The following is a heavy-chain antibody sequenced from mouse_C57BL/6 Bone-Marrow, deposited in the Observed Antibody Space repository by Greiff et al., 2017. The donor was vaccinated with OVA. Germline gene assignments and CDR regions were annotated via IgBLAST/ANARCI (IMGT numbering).Heavy chain of an antibody. V-gene: IGHV1-76*01. CDR2: IYPGSGNT. CDR3: ARGDSSGYWFAY. CDR1: GYTFTDYY. J-gene: IGHJ3*01. D-gene: IGHD3-2*02. Sequence: VQLKESGAELVRPGASVKLSCKASGYTFTDYYINWVKQRPGQGLEWIARIYPGSGNTYYNEKFKGKATLTAEKSSSTAYMQLSSLTSEDSAVYFCARGDSSGYWFAYWGQGTLVTVSA.